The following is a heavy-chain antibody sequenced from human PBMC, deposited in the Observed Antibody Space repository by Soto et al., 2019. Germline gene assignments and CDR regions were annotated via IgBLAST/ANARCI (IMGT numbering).Heavy chain of an antibody. CDR1: GFTFSSYA. V-gene: IGHV3-23*01. CDR3: AKLAYYDSSGYSDY. D-gene: IGHD3-22*01. Sequence: ASVKVSCAASGFTFSSYAMSWVRQAPGKGLEWVSAISGSGGSTYYADSVKGRFTISRDNSKNTLYLQMNSLRAEDTAVYYCAKLAYYDSSGYSDYWGQGTLVTVSS. CDR2: ISGSGGST. J-gene: IGHJ4*02.